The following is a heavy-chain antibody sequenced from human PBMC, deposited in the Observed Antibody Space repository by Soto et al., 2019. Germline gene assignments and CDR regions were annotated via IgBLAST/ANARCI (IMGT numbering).Heavy chain of an antibody. D-gene: IGHD4-17*01. V-gene: IGHV4-39*01. CDR2: IYYSGST. J-gene: IGHJ4*02. Sequence: QLLLQESGPGLVKPSETLSLTCTVSGGSISSSSYYWGWIRQPPGKGLEWIGSIYYSGSTYYNPSLKSRVTISVDSSRSQFSLKLTSVTAADTAVYYCTRQGTAVTTSSPYWGQGTLVTVS. CDR3: TRQGTAVTTSSPY. CDR1: GGSISSSSYY.